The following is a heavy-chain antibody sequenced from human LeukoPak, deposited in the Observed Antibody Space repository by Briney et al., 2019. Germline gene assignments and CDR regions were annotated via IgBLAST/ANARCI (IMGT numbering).Heavy chain of an antibody. V-gene: IGHV3-23*01. CDR1: GFTFSSYA. J-gene: IGHJ4*02. CDR2: ISGSGGST. D-gene: IGHD5-18*01. CDR3: ARSTWIQLWPFDY. Sequence: GGSLRLSCAASGFTFSSYAMSWVRQAPGKGLEWVSVISGSGGSTYYADSVKGRFTISRDNSKNTLYLQMNSLRAEDTAVYYCARSTWIQLWPFDYWGQGTLVTVSS.